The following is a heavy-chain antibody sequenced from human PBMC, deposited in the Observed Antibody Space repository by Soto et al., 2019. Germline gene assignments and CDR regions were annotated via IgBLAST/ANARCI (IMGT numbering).Heavy chain of an antibody. CDR3: AMDLAITYYYDSSGYTTPGY. D-gene: IGHD3-22*01. CDR2: TISDGTRT. J-gene: IGHJ4*02. Sequence: GGSLRLSCAASGFSISSYWMHWVRQAPGKGLVWVSRTISDGTRTTYADSANGRFTISRDNAKNTLQLQTNILRGEDTDVYYCAMDLAITYYYDSSGYTTPGYWGQGTLVTVSS. V-gene: IGHV3-74*01. CDR1: GFSISSYW.